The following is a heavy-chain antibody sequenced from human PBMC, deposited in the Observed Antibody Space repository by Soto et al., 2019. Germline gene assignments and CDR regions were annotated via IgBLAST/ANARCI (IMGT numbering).Heavy chain of an antibody. V-gene: IGHV1-18*01. J-gene: IGHJ6*02. CDR1: GYTFTSYG. CDR3: ARVLTSLLRGVYGMDV. D-gene: IGHD2-2*01. CDR2: ISAYNGNT. Sequence: WASVKVSCKASGYTFTSYGISWVRQAPGQGLEWMGWISAYNGNTNYAQKLQGRVTMTTDTSTSTAYMELRSLRSDDTAVYYCARVLTSLLRGVYGMDVWGQGTTVTVSS.